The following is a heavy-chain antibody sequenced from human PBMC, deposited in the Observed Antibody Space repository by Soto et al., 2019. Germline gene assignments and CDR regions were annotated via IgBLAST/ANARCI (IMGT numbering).Heavy chain of an antibody. D-gene: IGHD3-3*01. J-gene: IGHJ4*02. CDR3: ARGGQDFWSGPFDY. V-gene: IGHV4-4*07. Sequence: SETLSLTXTVSDGSISTYFCNWIRQPAGKGLEWIGRIDNSGNTNYNPSLKSRVTMSADTSRNQFSLKLNSVTAAATAVYYCARGGQDFWSGPFDYWGQGALVTVSS. CDR1: DGSISTYF. CDR2: IDNSGNT.